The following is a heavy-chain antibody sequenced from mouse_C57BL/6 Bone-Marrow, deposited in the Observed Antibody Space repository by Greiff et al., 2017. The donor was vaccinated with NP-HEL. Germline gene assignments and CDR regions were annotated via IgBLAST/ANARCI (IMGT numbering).Heavy chain of an antibody. CDR2: IHPNSGST. CDR3: ARGGTTEAMDY. D-gene: IGHD1-1*01. CDR1: GYTFTSYW. V-gene: IGHV1-64*01. Sequence: QVHVKQPGAELVKPGASVKLSCKASGYTFTSYWMHWVKQRPGQGLEWIGMIHPNSGSTNYNEKFKSKATLTVDKSSSTAYMQLSSLTSEDSAVYYCARGGTTEAMDYWGQGTSVTVSS. J-gene: IGHJ4*01.